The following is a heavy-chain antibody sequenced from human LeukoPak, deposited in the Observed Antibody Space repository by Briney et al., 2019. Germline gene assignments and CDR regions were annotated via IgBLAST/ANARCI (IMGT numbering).Heavy chain of an antibody. Sequence: SETLSLTCTVSGYSITTPNYWGWIRQPPGKGLEWIGSISHSGCTYYNPSLKSRLTISVDTSKNHFSLKVTSVTAADTAVYYCARDSGVSSARFYNWFDPWGQGTLVAVSS. CDR3: ARDSGVSSARFYNWFDP. V-gene: IGHV4-38-2*02. D-gene: IGHD1-26*01. J-gene: IGHJ5*02. CDR2: ISHSGCT. CDR1: GYSITTPNY.